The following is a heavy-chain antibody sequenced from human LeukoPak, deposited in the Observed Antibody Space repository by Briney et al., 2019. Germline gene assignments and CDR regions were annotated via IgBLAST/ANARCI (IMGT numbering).Heavy chain of an antibody. CDR1: GGNSNFFA. CDR2: IKPMFGTG. CDR3: AREIFDSTSGVSQGFDY. Sequence: GASVKVSCKTSGGNSNFFAINWVRQAPGQGLEWMGVIKPMFGTGSSPNIATGDYAQKFQGRLSMNADESSTTAYMELSSLRSGDTGVYFCAREIFDSTSGVSQGFDYWGQGTLVTVSS. D-gene: IGHD3-3*01. V-gene: IGHV1-69*01. J-gene: IGHJ4*02.